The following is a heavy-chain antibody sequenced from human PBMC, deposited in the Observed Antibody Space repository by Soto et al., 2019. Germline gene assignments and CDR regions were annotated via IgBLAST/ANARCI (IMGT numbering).Heavy chain of an antibody. CDR3: ARSAMAGDYYYYGMDV. V-gene: IGHV1-18*04. D-gene: IGHD6-19*01. Sequence: ASVKVSCKASGYTFSSYGITWVRQAPGQGLEWMGWISVYNGNTNYAQKLQDRVTMTADTSTSTAYMELRSLRSDDTAFYYCARSAMAGDYYYYGMDVWGQGTTVTAP. CDR1: GYTFSSYG. J-gene: IGHJ6*02. CDR2: ISVYNGNT.